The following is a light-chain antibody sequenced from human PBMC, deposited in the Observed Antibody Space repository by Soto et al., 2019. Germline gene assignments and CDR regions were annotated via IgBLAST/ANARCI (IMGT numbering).Light chain of an antibody. V-gene: IGKV3D-20*02. CDR1: QSVTNNF. CDR2: DTS. CDR3: HQRNK. J-gene: IGKJ5*01. Sequence: IVLTQSPGTLSLPPGERVTLSCRASQSVTNNFLAWHQQKPGQTPRLLIYDTSNRVTGIPARFSGSRSGTDFTLTISSLGPEDFAVYFCHQRNKFGQGTRLEIK.